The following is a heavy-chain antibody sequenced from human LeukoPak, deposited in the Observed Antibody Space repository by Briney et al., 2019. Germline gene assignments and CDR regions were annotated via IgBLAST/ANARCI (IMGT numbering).Heavy chain of an antibody. Sequence: SVKVSCKASGGTFSSYAISWVRQAPGQGLEWMGGIIPIFGTANYAQKFQGRVTITTDESTSTAYMELSSLRSEDTAVYYCATLNYGDYSFDYWGQGTLVTVSS. D-gene: IGHD4-17*01. CDR3: ATLNYGDYSFDY. CDR2: IIPIFGTA. CDR1: GGTFSSYA. V-gene: IGHV1-69*05. J-gene: IGHJ4*02.